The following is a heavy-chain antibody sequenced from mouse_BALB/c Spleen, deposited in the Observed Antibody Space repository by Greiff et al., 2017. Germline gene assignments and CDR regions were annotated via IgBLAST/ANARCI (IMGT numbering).Heavy chain of an antibody. CDR2: ISSGGSYT. CDR3: ARGGAPDY. D-gene: IGHD3-1*01. Sequence: EVKVEESGGGLVKPGGSLKLSCAASGFTFSSYAMSWVRQSPEKRLEWVAEISSGGSYTYYPDTVTGRFTISRDNAKNTLYLEMSSLRSEDTAMYYCARGGAPDYWGQGTTLTVSS. J-gene: IGHJ2*01. V-gene: IGHV5-9-4*01. CDR1: GFTFSSYA.